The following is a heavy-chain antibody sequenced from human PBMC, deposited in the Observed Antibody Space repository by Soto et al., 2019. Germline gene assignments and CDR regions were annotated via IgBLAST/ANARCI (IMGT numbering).Heavy chain of an antibody. J-gene: IGHJ1*01. CDR1: GVSTCNHY. V-gene: IGHV4-34*01. CDR2: INHSGST. D-gene: IGHD5-12*01. Sequence: PSETLTLTCSVSGVSTCNHYRSWIRQPPGKGLEWIGEINHSGSTNYNPSLKSRVTISVDTSKNQFSLKLSSVTAADTAVYYCARGGRASLRVATIWAEYFQHWGQGTLVTVSS. CDR3: ARGGRASLRVATIWAEYFQH.